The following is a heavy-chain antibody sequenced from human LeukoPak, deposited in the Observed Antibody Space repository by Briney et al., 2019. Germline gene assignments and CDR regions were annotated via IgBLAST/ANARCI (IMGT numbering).Heavy chain of an antibody. V-gene: IGHV3-74*01. CDR1: GFTFTTYW. CDR3: VRDAVDTANAV. J-gene: IGHJ6*02. CDR2: INGDGSIT. D-gene: IGHD5-18*01. Sequence: GGSLRLSCAASGFTFTTYWMHWVRQAPGKGLVWVSHINGDGSITSYADSVKGRFTISRDNAKNTLYLQMNSLRAEDTAVYYCVRDAVDTANAVWGQGTTVTVSS.